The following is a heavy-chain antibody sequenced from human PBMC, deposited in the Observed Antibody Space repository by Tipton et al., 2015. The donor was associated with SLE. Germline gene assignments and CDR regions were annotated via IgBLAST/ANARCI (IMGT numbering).Heavy chain of an antibody. V-gene: IGHV4-4*07. CDR3: TKHVVGVASRPGWFDT. CDR1: GGSISSYS. J-gene: IGHJ5*02. CDR2: IYTSGST. Sequence: TLSLTCSVSGGSISSYSWSWIRQPAGKGVEWIGRIYTSGSTNYNPSLKSRVTISVDTSRNQFSLKLNFVTAADTAFYYCTKHVVGVASRPGWFDTWGQGTLVSVSS. D-gene: IGHD2-15*01.